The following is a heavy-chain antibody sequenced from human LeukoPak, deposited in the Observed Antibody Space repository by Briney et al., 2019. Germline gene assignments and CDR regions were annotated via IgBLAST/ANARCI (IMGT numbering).Heavy chain of an antibody. J-gene: IGHJ4*02. Sequence: GGSLRLSCAASGFTFSSYTMHWVRQAPGKGLEWVAVMSYDGSDNYYADSVKGRFTISRDNSRTTVYLQMNSLRAEDTAVYYCARGSRWLQLGPFDYWGQGTLVIVSS. D-gene: IGHD5-24*01. V-gene: IGHV3-30*01. CDR3: ARGSRWLQLGPFDY. CDR1: GFTFSSYT. CDR2: MSYDGSDN.